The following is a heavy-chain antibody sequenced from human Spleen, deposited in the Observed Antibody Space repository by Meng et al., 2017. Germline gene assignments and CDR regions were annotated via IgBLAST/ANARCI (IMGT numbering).Heavy chain of an antibody. CDR3: ARGPRYSGTQHAFDI. CDR1: GFTFSTYT. CDR2: ISYDGSNT. J-gene: IGHJ3*02. Sequence: GESLKISCVASGFTFSTYTMNWVRQGPGKGLEWVAAISYDGSNTYYADSVKGRFTISRDNSKNTLYMQMNSLRAEDTAVYYCARGPRYSGTQHAFDIWGQGTMVTVSS. V-gene: IGHV3-30*04. D-gene: IGHD1-26*01.